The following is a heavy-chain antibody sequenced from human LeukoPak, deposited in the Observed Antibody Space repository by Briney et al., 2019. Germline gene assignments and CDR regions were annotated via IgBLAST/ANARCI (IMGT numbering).Heavy chain of an antibody. D-gene: IGHD6-6*01. CDR2: INWNGGST. CDR1: GFTLDDYG. CDR3: ARGHSSSSGYFDY. Sequence: PGGSLRLSCAASGFTLDDYGMSWVRQAPGKGLEWVSVINWNGGSTGYADSVKGRFTISRDNARNSLYLQMNSLRAEDTALYYCARGHSSSSGYFDYWGQGTLVTVSS. V-gene: IGHV3-20*04. J-gene: IGHJ4*02.